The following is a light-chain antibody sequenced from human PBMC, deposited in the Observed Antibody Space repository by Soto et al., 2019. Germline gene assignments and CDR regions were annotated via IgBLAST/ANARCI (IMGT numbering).Light chain of an antibody. CDR3: GSFAGPVWV. V-gene: IGLV2-8*01. CDR1: SSDIGGYDH. CDR2: EGT. Sequence: QSALTQPPSASGSPGQSVTISCTGTSSDIGGYDHVSWYRQDPGKAPKVMIYEGTKRPSGVPDRFSGSKTGNTASLTVFGVQAEDEANYYCGSFAGPVWVFGGGTKLTVL. J-gene: IGLJ3*02.